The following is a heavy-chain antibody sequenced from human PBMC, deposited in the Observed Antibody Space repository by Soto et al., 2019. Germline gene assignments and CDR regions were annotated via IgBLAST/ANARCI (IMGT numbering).Heavy chain of an antibody. Sequence: EVQLLESGGGLVQPGGSLRLSCAASGFTFSSYAMSWVRQAPGKGLEWVSAISGSGGSTSYAVSVKGRFTISRDNSKNTLYLQMNSLRAADTAVYYCAARSGWYHAFDIWGQGTMVTVSS. CDR1: GFTFSSYA. V-gene: IGHV3-23*01. D-gene: IGHD6-19*01. CDR3: AARSGWYHAFDI. CDR2: ISGSGGST. J-gene: IGHJ3*02.